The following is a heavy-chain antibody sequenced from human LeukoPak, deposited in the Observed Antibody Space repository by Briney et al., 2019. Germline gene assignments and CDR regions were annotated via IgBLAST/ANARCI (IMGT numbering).Heavy chain of an antibody. Sequence: GGSLRLSCAASGFTFSRYSMNWVRQAPGKGLEWVSSISSSSSYIYYADSVKGRFTISRDNAKNSLYLLMNSLRAEDTAVYYCARRRRVPAAMVHYYYGMDVWGQGTTVTVSS. CDR3: ARRRRVPAAMVHYYYGMDV. CDR2: ISSSSSYI. J-gene: IGHJ6*02. V-gene: IGHV3-21*01. D-gene: IGHD2-2*01. CDR1: GFTFSRYS.